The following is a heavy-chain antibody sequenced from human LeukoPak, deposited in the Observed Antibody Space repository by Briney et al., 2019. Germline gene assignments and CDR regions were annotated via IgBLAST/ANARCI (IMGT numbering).Heavy chain of an antibody. CDR3: ARAGEYT. Sequence: GVSLRLSCAASGFTVSSNYMNWVRQAPGKGLEWVSVIYSDGSTYYTDSVKGRFTISRDNSKNTLYLQMNSLRAEDTAVYYCARAGEYTWGQGTMVTVSS. V-gene: IGHV3-53*01. CDR1: GFTVSSNY. J-gene: IGHJ3*02. CDR2: IYSDGST. D-gene: IGHD3-16*01.